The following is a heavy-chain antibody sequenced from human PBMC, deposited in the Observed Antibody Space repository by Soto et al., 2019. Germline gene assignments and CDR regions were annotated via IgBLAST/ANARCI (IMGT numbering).Heavy chain of an antibody. CDR2: ISSSGTT. CDR3: AREAGPDRWFDP. J-gene: IGHJ5*02. CDR1: GASISSNF. D-gene: IGHD6-19*01. Sequence: SQTLSLTCTVSGASISSNFWTWIRQPAGKGLDWIGRISSSGTTNYHPSLKSRVTLSVDTSKNHFSLNLSSVTAADTAVYYCAREAGPDRWFDPWGQGTLVTVSS. V-gene: IGHV4-4*07.